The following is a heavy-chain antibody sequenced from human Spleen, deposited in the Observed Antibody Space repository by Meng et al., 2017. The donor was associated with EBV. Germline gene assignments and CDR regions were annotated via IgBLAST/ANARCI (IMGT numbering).Heavy chain of an antibody. CDR2: INHGGST. V-gene: IGHV4-34*01. Sequence: QVQLQQWGAGLLKPSETLSLTCAVYGGSFSGSYWSWIRQPPGKGLEWIGEINHGGSTNYNPSLKSRVTISGDTSKDQFSLRLTSVTAADTAVYYCASVDLGEFTHDRWGQGTLVTVSS. CDR1: GGSFSGSY. D-gene: IGHD3-10*01. J-gene: IGHJ4*02. CDR3: ASVDLGEFTHDR.